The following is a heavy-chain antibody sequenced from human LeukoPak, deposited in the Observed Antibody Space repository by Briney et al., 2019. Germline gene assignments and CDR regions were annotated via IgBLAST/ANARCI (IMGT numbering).Heavy chain of an antibody. CDR1: GGSISSSSYY. CDR2: IYYSGST. J-gene: IGHJ5*02. CDR3: ARRSIAAAVPFDT. V-gene: IGHV4-39*01. D-gene: IGHD6-13*01. Sequence: SETLSLTCTVSGGSISSSSYYWGWIRQPPGKGLEWIGSIYYSGSTYYNPSLKSRVTISVDTSKNQFSLKLSSVTAADTAVYYCARRSIAAAVPFDTWGQGTLVTVSS.